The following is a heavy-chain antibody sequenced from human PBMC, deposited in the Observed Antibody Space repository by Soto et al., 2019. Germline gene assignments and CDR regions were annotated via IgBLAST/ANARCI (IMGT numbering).Heavy chain of an antibody. Sequence: LRLSCAASGFTFSDYYMSWIRQAPGKGLEWVSYISSSSSYTNYADSVKGRFTISRDNAKNSLYLQMNSPRAEDTAVYYCARSYDILTGYYPIDYWGQGTLVTVSS. CDR2: ISSSSSYT. J-gene: IGHJ4*02. V-gene: IGHV3-11*06. CDR1: GFTFSDYY. D-gene: IGHD3-9*01. CDR3: ARSYDILTGYYPIDY.